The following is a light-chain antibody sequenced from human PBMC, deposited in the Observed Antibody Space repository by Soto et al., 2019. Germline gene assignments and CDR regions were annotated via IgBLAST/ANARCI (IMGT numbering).Light chain of an antibody. CDR3: QQYAASPRT. CDR1: QSVANAY. Sequence: EIVLTQSPGTLSLSPRERATLSCRASQSVANAYLAWYQHKVGQSPRLLIYGASNRAPGIPDRFSGSGSGTDFTLTISRLEPEYSAVYYCQQYAASPRTFGQGTQLEVK. CDR2: GAS. J-gene: IGKJ1*01. V-gene: IGKV3-20*01.